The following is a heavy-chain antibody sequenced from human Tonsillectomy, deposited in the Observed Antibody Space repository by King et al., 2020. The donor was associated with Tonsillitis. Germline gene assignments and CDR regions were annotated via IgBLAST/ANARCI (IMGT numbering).Heavy chain of an antibody. V-gene: IGHV5-51*03. CDR3: VRGRVNGINGVPVPGTYFDH. Sequence: QLVQSGAEGKKPGQSLKISCQGSGYIFINFWIGWVRQMPGRGLEWMWIIYPDDSDTRYSPSFQGQVTISVDKSNSTAYLQWTSLKASDTAMYYCVRGRVNGINGVPVPGTYFDHWGQGTPVTVSS. CDR2: IYPDDSDT. J-gene: IGHJ4*02. D-gene: IGHD2-8*01. CDR1: GYIFINFW.